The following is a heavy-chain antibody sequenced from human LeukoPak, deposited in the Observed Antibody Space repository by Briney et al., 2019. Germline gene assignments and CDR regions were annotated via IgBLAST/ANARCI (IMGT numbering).Heavy chain of an antibody. CDR3: ARGLQLMITFGGVIPPPN. V-gene: IGHV4-34*01. J-gene: IGHJ4*02. Sequence: SEALSLTCAVYGGSFSGYYWSWIRQPPGKGLEWIGEINHSGSTNYNPSLKSRVTISVDTSKNQFSLKLSSVTAADTAVYYCARGLQLMITFGGVIPPPNWGQGTLVTVSS. CDR2: INHSGST. CDR1: GGSFSGYY. D-gene: IGHD3-16*02.